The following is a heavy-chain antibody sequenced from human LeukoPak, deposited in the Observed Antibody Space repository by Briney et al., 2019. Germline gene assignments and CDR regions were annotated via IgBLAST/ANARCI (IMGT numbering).Heavy chain of an antibody. Sequence: KPSETLSLTCAVSGYSISSGYYWGWIRQPPGKGLEWIGSIYHSGSTYYNPSLKRRVTISVDTSKNQFSLKLSSVTAADTAVYYCARDVGIAAAYDYWGQGTLVTVSS. CDR3: ARDVGIAAAYDY. J-gene: IGHJ4*02. V-gene: IGHV4-38-2*02. D-gene: IGHD6-13*01. CDR1: GYSISSGYY. CDR2: IYHSGST.